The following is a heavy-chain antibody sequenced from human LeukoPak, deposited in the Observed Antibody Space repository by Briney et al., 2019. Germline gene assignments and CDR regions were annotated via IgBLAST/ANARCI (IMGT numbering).Heavy chain of an antibody. V-gene: IGHV3-48*01. CDR1: GFNFSSYS. Sequence: PGGSLRLSCAASGFNFSSYSMHWVRQAPGKGLEWFSYISSSGTIIHYADSVKGRFTISRDNAKNSLYLQMNILRAEDTAVYYCARLGVSVGKWGQGTLVTVFS. D-gene: IGHD4-23*01. CDR2: ISSSGTII. J-gene: IGHJ4*02. CDR3: ARLGVSVGK.